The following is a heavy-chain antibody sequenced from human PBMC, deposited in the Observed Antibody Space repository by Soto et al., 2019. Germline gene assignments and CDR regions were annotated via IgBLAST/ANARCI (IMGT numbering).Heavy chain of an antibody. CDR3: AREYSGPPPHYYYYYMDV. CDR1: GYTFTSYD. D-gene: IGHD5-12*01. Sequence: GASVKVSCKASGYTFTSYDINWVRQATGQGLEWMGWMNPNSGNTGYAQKFQGRVTMTRNTSISTAYMELSSLRSEDTAVYYCAREYSGPPPHYYYYYMDVWGKGTTVTVSS. CDR2: MNPNSGNT. V-gene: IGHV1-8*01. J-gene: IGHJ6*03.